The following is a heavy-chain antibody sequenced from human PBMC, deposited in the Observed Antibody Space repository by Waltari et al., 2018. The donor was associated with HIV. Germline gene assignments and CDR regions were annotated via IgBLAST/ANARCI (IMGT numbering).Heavy chain of an antibody. CDR3: ARDTLNLYFGLDV. Sequence: EVQLVESGGGLVQPGRSLRLSCAASGFSFSASAMNWVRQAPGKGLELISYISSSSSNIKYADSVKGRFTISRDNTKRSLDLHMNNLRDEDTAVYFCARDTLNLYFGLDVWGQGTTVSVSS. V-gene: IGHV3-48*02. CDR1: GFSFSASA. J-gene: IGHJ6*02. CDR2: ISSSSSNI.